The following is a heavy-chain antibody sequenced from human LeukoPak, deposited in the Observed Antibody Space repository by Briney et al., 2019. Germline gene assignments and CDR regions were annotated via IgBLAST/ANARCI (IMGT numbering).Heavy chain of an antibody. Sequence: GESLKNSCKASAYSFTNYWIGWVRQMPGKGLEWMGIIYPGDSDTRYSPSFQGQVTISADKSITTAYLHWSSLKASDSGMYYCAAPQVPYGDPRPFGSWGQGTLVTVSS. V-gene: IGHV5-51*01. CDR3: AAPQVPYGDPRPFGS. J-gene: IGHJ4*02. D-gene: IGHD4-17*01. CDR1: AYSFTNYW. CDR2: IYPGDSDT.